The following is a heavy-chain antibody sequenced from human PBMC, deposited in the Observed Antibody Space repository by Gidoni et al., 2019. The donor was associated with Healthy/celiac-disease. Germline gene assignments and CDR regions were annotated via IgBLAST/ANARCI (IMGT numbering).Heavy chain of an antibody. CDR1: GGTFSSYA. CDR2: IIPIFGTA. J-gene: IGHJ6*02. CDR3: ARPYDSSGYYPSNYYGMDV. V-gene: IGHV1-69*06. Sequence: QVQLVQSGAAVKKPGSSVKVSCKASGGTFSSYAISWVRQAPGQGLEWMGGIIPIFGTANYAQKFQGRVTITADKSTSTAYMELSSLRSEDTAVYYCARPYDSSGYYPSNYYGMDVWGQGTTVTVSS. D-gene: IGHD3-22*01.